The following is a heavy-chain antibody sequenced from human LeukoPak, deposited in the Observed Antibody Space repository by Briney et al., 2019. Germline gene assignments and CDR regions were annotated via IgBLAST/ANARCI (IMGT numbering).Heavy chain of an antibody. CDR2: IYDSGST. CDR1: GGSISSYY. D-gene: IGHD3-10*01. CDR3: ARVDGSGTIDY. Sequence: KPSETLSLTCTVSGGSISSYYWSWIRQPPGKALEGLGDIYDSGSTDYNPCHKTRVTISVDTSNNQFSLKPSSVTAADTAVYYCARVDGSGTIDYWGQGTLVTVSS. J-gene: IGHJ4*02. V-gene: IGHV4-59*13.